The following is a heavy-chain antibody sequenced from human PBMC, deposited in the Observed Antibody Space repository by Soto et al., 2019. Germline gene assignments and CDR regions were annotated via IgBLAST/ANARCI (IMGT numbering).Heavy chain of an antibody. D-gene: IGHD3-16*02. V-gene: IGHV4-31*03. CDR1: GGSISSGGYY. CDR3: ARAPPLSEYYDYIWGSYRSFSAFDI. Sequence: PSETLSLPYTVSGGSISSGGYYWSWIRQHPGKGLEWIGYIYYSGSTYYNPSLKSRVTISVDTSKNQFSLKLSSVTAADTAVYYCARAPPLSEYYDYIWGSYRSFSAFDIWGQGTMVTVSS. CDR2: IYYSGST. J-gene: IGHJ3*02.